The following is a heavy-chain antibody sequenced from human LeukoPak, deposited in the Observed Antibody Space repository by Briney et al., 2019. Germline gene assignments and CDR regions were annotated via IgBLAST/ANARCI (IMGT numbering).Heavy chain of an antibody. CDR3: ARHTIDGYNP. Sequence: SETLSLTFAVYGGSFSGYYWTWIRQPPGKGLEWIGEINHSGSTNYNPSLKSRVTMSVDTSKNQFSLKLSSVTAADTAVYYCARHTIDGYNPWGQGTMVTVSS. V-gene: IGHV4-34*01. CDR1: GGSFSGYY. D-gene: IGHD5-24*01. J-gene: IGHJ3*01. CDR2: INHSGST.